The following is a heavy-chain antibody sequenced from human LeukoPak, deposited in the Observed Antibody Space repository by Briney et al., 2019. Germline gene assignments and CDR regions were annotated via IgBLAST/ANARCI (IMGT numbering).Heavy chain of an antibody. D-gene: IGHD1-26*01. J-gene: IGHJ4*02. CDR3: ASRGGRGLYY. V-gene: IGHV1-3*01. CDR2: TNAGNGNT. CDR1: GYTFTSYA. Sequence: GASVKVSCKASGYTFTSYAMHWVRQAPGQRLEWMGWTNAGNGNTKYSQKFQGRVTITRDTSASTAYMELSSLRSEDTAVYYCASRGGRGLYYWGQGTLVTVSS.